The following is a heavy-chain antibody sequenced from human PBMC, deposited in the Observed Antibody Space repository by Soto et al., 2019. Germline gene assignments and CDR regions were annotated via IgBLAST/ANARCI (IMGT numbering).Heavy chain of an antibody. CDR2: ISSHGSST. CDR3: ARDLTGSGTY. CDR1: EFAFSSYA. J-gene: IGHJ4*02. V-gene: IGHV3-23*01. D-gene: IGHD2-15*01. Sequence: GGSLRLSCAASEFAFSSYAMSWVRQAPGKGLEWVSGISSHGSSTYYADSVKGRFTISRDNAKNTLDLQMNSLRVEDTAVYYCARDLTGSGTYWGQGTLVTVSS.